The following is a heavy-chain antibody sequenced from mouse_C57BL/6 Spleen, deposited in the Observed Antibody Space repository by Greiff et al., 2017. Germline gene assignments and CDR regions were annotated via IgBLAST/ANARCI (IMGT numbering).Heavy chain of an antibody. V-gene: IGHV5-6*01. J-gene: IGHJ1*03. CDR3: ARESYGSSGYFDV. D-gene: IGHD1-1*01. CDR2: ISSGGSYT. Sequence: EVQLQESGGDLVKPGGSLKLSCAASGFTFSSYGMSWVRQTPDKRLEWVATISSGGSYTYYPDSVKGRFTISRDNAKNTLYLQMSSLKSEDTAMYYCARESYGSSGYFDVWGTGTTVTVSS. CDR1: GFTFSSYG.